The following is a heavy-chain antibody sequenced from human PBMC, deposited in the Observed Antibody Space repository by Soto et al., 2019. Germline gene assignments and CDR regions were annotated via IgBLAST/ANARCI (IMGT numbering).Heavy chain of an antibody. CDR2: LNPNTGDI. CDR3: SVYFEAPQEASF. V-gene: IGHV1-2*02. Sequence: QVQLIQSGPEVKKPGAAVKVSCRTSGYSFTRYSIHWVRQAPGQGLEWMGWLNPNTGDIRLAQKFEGRVTLSRDTSMRTVYMHLSGLRSDDTAVFFCSVYFEAPQEASFWGQGTLVTVTS. J-gene: IGHJ4*02. CDR1: GYSFTRYS. D-gene: IGHD3-16*02.